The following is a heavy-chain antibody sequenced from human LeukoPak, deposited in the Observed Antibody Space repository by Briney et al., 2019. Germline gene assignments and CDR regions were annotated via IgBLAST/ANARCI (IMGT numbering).Heavy chain of an antibody. V-gene: IGHV4-59*11. J-gene: IGHJ5*02. D-gene: IGHD4-11*01. CDR3: ARGGSDYRNYQNWFDP. CDR1: GGSISGHY. Sequence: SETLSLTCTVSGGSISGHYWSWIRQPPGKGLEWIGYIYYTGSTNYNPSLESRVTISVDTSKNQFSLKLNPVTAADTAVYYCARGGSDYRNYQNWFDPWGQGTLVTVSS. CDR2: IYYTGST.